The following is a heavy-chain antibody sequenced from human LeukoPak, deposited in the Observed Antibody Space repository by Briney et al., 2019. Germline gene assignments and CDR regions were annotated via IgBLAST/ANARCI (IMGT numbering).Heavy chain of an antibody. CDR3: AREGYKDYYDSSGYCDY. CDR1: GFTFSSYW. Sequence: GGSLRLSCAASGFTFSSYWMSWVRQAPGKGLEWVANIKQDGSEKYYVDSVKGRFTISRDNAKNSLYLQMNSLRAEDTAVYYCAREGYKDYYDSSGYCDYWGQGTLVTVSS. D-gene: IGHD3-22*01. V-gene: IGHV3-7*01. J-gene: IGHJ4*02. CDR2: IKQDGSEK.